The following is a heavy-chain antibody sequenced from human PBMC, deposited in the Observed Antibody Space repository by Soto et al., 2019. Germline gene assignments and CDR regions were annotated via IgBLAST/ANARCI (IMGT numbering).Heavy chain of an antibody. CDR3: SRATSHSASGSYEGGYYYFDY. CDR2: INHSGSA. J-gene: IGHJ4*02. D-gene: IGHD3-10*01. Sequence: QVQLQQWGSGLLKPSETLSLTCAVYGGSLSGYYWSWIRQSPGKGLEWIGQINHSGSANYHPSLTIRVTILFPTSGNEFSLELSSVTAADTSVYYCSRATSHSASGSYEGGYYYFDYWGQGTLVTVSS. V-gene: IGHV4-34*01. CDR1: GGSLSGYY.